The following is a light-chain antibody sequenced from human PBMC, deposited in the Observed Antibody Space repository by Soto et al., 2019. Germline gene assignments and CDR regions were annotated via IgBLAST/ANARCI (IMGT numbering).Light chain of an antibody. CDR3: NSYKSSNPYV. J-gene: IGLJ1*01. Sequence: QSVLTQPASVSGSPGQAITISCSGSSSDVGAHNFVSWYQHHPGKAPKLMIYEVSNRPSGVSNRFSGSKSGNTASLTISGLQAEDEADYYCNSYKSSNPYVLGSGTKFTVL. V-gene: IGLV2-14*01. CDR1: SSDVGAHNF. CDR2: EVS.